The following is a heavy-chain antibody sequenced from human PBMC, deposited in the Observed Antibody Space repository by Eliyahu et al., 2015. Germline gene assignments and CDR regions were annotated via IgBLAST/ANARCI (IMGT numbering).Heavy chain of an antibody. CDR1: GFTVSSKY. CDR2: IYSGGSG. V-gene: IGHV3-66*04. Sequence: EVQLVESGGDLVQPGGSLRLSCAASGFTVSSKYMSWVRQAPGKGLEWVSVIYSGGSGFYADSVKGRFTISRDNSKNTLFLQMNSLRAEDTAVYYCASHGDTVWGPFQHWGQGTLVTVCS. J-gene: IGHJ1*01. CDR3: ASHGDTVWGPFQH. D-gene: IGHD2-21*01.